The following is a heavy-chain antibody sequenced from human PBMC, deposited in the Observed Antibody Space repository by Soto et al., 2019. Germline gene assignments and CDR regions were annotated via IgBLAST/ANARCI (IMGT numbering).Heavy chain of an antibody. D-gene: IGHD3-22*01. CDR1: GGSISSYY. CDR2: IYYSGST. J-gene: IGHJ5*02. Sequence: QVQLQESGPGLVKPSETLSLTCTVSGGSISSYYWSWIRQPPRKGLEWIGYIYYSGSTNYNPSLKSRVTISVDTSKNQFSLKLSSVTAADTAVYYCARTGLTMIVVGESWFDPWGQGTLVTVSS. CDR3: ARTGLTMIVVGESWFDP. V-gene: IGHV4-59*01.